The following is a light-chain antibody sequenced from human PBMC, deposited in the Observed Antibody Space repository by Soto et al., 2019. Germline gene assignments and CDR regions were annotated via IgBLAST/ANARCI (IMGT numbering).Light chain of an antibody. CDR2: EGS. V-gene: IGLV2-23*01. CDR3: CSYAGSSTYV. Sequence: QSALTQPASVSGSPGQSITISCTGTSSDVWSYNLVSWYQQHPGKAPKLMIYEGSKRPSGISNRFSGSKSDNTASLTISGLQAEDEADYYCCSYAGSSTYVFGTGTKLTVL. J-gene: IGLJ1*01. CDR1: SSDVWSYNL.